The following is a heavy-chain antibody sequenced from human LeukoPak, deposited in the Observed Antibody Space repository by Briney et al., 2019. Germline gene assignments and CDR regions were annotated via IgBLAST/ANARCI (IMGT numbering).Heavy chain of an antibody. CDR1: GGTFSSYA. CDR2: IIPIFGTA. CDR3: ASWSPGIADY. V-gene: IGHV1-69*13. J-gene: IGHJ4*02. D-gene: IGHD6-13*01. Sequence: GPSVKVSCTASGGTFSSYAISWVRQAPGQGLEWMGGIIPIFGTANYAQKFQGRVTITADESTSTAYMELSSLRSEDTAVYYCASWSPGIADYWGQGTLVTVSS.